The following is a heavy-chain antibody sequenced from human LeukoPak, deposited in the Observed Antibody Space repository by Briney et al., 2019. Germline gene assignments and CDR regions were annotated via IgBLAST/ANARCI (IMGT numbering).Heavy chain of an antibody. V-gene: IGHV3-43*02. CDR2: ISGDGGRT. Sequence: GGSLRLSCAASGFTFDDYAMHWVRQSPGKGLEWVSLISGDGGRTYYADSVNGRFTISRDNSKNSLFLQMHSLRTEDTAFYYCAKGPYMTTVTTTDYWGQGTLVTVSS. CDR3: AKGPYMTTVTTTDY. CDR1: GFTFDDYA. D-gene: IGHD4-17*01. J-gene: IGHJ4*02.